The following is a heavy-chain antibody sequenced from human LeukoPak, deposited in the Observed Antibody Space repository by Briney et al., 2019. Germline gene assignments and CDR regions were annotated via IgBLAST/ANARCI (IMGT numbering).Heavy chain of an antibody. Sequence: SETRSLTGTVSGGSISSYYWSWIRQPPGKGLEWIGYIYTSGSTNYNPSLKSRVTISVDTSKNQFSLKLSSVTAADTAVYYCARRGRSGPNWNNDWEFDPWGQGTLVTVSS. CDR3: ARRGRSGPNWNNDWEFDP. V-gene: IGHV4-4*09. J-gene: IGHJ5*02. D-gene: IGHD1/OR15-1a*01. CDR2: IYTSGST. CDR1: GGSISSYY.